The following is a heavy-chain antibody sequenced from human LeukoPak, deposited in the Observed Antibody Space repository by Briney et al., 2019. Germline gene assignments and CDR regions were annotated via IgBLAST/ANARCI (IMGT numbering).Heavy chain of an antibody. D-gene: IGHD3-22*01. CDR3: ARALPLDYYDSSGQFQH. CDR1: GGSLSSGGYY. CDR2: IYYSGST. Sequence: SETLSLTCTVSGGSLSSGGYYWSWVRQHPGKGLEWIGYIYYSGSTYYNPSLKSRVTISVDTSKNQFSLKLSSVTAADTAVYYCARALPLDYYDSSGQFQHWGQGTLVTVSS. V-gene: IGHV4-31*03. J-gene: IGHJ1*01.